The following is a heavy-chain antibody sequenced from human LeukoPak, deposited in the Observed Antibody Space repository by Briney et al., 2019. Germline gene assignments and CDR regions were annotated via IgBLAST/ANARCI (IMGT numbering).Heavy chain of an antibody. CDR1: GYTFTSYG. D-gene: IGHD5-18*01. CDR3: ARGDDTIMVMHH. V-gene: IGHV1-69*06. CDR2: IIPIFETT. J-gene: IGHJ5*02. Sequence: SVKVSCKASGYTFTSYGISWVRQAPGQGLEWMGGIIPIFETTNYAQKFQGRVTITADKSTSTAYMELSSLRSEDTAVYYCARGDDTIMVMHHWGQGTLVTVSS.